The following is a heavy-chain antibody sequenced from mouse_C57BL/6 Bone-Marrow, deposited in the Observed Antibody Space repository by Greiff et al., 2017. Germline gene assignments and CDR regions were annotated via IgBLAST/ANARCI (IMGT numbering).Heavy chain of an antibody. J-gene: IGHJ4*01. Sequence: VKLMESGGGLVKPGGSLKLSCAASGFTFSSYAMSWVRQTPEKRLEWVATISDGGSYTYYPDNVKGRFTISRDNAKNNLYLQMSHLKSEDTAMYYCARDKNYPGAMDYWGQGTSVTVSS. CDR2: ISDGGSYT. CDR3: ARDKNYPGAMDY. D-gene: IGHD1-1*02. CDR1: GFTFSSYA. V-gene: IGHV5-4*01.